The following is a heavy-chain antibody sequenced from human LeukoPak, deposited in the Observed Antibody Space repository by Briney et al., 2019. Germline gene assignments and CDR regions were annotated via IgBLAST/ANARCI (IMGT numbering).Heavy chain of an antibody. CDR3: ARMVGATAYFDY. D-gene: IGHD1-26*01. CDR2: IYHSGST. Sequence: SETLSLTCAVSGGSISSGGYSWSWIRQPPGKGLEWIGYIYHSGSTYYNPSLKSRVTISVDRSKNQFSLKLSSVTAADTAVYNCARMVGATAYFDYWGQGTLVTVSS. V-gene: IGHV4-30-2*01. CDR1: GGSISSGGYS. J-gene: IGHJ4*02.